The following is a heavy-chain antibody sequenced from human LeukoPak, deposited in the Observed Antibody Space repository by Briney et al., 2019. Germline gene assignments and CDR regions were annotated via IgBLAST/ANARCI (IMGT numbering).Heavy chain of an antibody. CDR2: IYTSGST. CDR1: GGSISSYY. V-gene: IGHV4-4*07. J-gene: IGHJ4*02. D-gene: IGHD6-13*01. Sequence: SETLSLTCTVSGGSISSYYWSWIRQPAGKGLEWIGRIYTSGSTYYNPSLKSRVTISVDTSKNQFSLKLSSVTAADTAVYYCARKNGYSSSWYSFDYWGQGTLVTVSS. CDR3: ARKNGYSSSWYSFDY.